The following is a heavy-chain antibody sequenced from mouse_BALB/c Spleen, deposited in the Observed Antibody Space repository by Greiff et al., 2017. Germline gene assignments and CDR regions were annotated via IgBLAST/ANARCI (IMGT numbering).Heavy chain of an antibody. V-gene: IGHV1S135*01. Sequence: VQLQQSGPELVKPGASVKISCKASGYSFTGYNMNWVKQSNGKSLEWIGNIDPYDGGTSYNQKFKGKATVTVDKSSSTAYMQLKSLTSEDSAVYYCARRKGSRGDMDYGGQGTTVTVSS. CDR2: IDPYDGGT. CDR1: GYSFTGYN. CDR3: ARRKGSRGDMDY. J-gene: IGHJ4*01.